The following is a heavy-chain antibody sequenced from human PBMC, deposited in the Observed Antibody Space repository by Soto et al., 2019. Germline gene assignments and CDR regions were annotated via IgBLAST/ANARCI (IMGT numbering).Heavy chain of an antibody. V-gene: IGHV1-2*02. CDR1: GYTFSGYY. Sequence: ASVKVSCKASGYTFSGYYIHWLRQAPGQGLEWMGWINPNSGGTNYAQKFQGKVTVTRDTPTSTAYMELSRLTSDDTAVYYCARSLTEGYCTITGCYTRPLYGMDVWGQGTTVTVSS. CDR2: INPNSGGT. CDR3: ARSLTEGYCTITGCYTRPLYGMDV. D-gene: IGHD2-2*02. J-gene: IGHJ6*02.